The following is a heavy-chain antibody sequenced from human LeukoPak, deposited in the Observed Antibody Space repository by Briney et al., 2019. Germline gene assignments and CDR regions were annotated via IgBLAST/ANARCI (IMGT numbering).Heavy chain of an antibody. Sequence: GGSLRFSCAASGFTLSRYEMNWVRQAPGKGLEWVSYISSSGSTIYYADSVKGRVTISRYNAKNSLYLQMNSLRAEDTAVYYCASGVTIFGVVRFDYWGQGTLVTVSS. J-gene: IGHJ4*02. CDR2: ISSSGSTI. CDR1: GFTLSRYE. V-gene: IGHV3-48*03. D-gene: IGHD3-3*01. CDR3: ASGVTIFGVVRFDY.